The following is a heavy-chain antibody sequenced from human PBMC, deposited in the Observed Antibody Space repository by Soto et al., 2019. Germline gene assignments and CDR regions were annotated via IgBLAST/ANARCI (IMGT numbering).Heavy chain of an antibody. CDR2: MNPNSGNT. CDR3: GRGRSGQIVVFY. J-gene: IGHJ4*02. V-gene: IGHV1-8*01. Sequence: GASAKGSCKASGYTFTSYDINWVRQATGQGLEWMGWMNPNSGNTGYAQKFQGRVTMTMDMSITTVYMELSNLSPDDTAVYYCGRGRSGQIVVFYWAQGTPVTVSS. D-gene: IGHD5-12*01. CDR1: GYTFTSYD.